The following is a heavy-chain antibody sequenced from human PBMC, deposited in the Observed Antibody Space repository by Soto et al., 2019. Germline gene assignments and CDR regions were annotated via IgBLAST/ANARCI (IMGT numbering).Heavy chain of an antibody. J-gene: IGHJ6*02. D-gene: IGHD6-13*01. CDR3: ARDNSSSWYGMDV. V-gene: IGHV3-53*02. CDR2: IYSGGST. Sequence: EVQLVETGGGLIQPGGSLRPSGAASGFTVSRKYMSWVRQAPGKGLEWVSVIYSGGSTYYADSVKGRFTISRDNSKNTLYLQMNSLRAEDTAVYYCARDNSSSWYGMDVWGQGTTVTVS. CDR1: GFTVSRKY.